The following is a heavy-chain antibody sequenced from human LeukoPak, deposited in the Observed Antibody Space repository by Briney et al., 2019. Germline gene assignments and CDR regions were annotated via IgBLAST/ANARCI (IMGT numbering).Heavy chain of an antibody. CDR2: ISPSGGIT. D-gene: IGHD3-16*02. V-gene: IGHV3-23*01. Sequence: PGGSLRLSCAASGFTFSSHGMNWVRQAPGKGLEWVSGISPSGGITYYTDSVKGRFTISRDNSKNTLYLQMNSLRAEDTAVYYCAKDRWGTQKNYVWGSYRYTGEYYFDYWGQGTLVTVSS. CDR3: AKDRWGTQKNYVWGSYRYTGEYYFDY. CDR1: GFTFSSHG. J-gene: IGHJ4*02.